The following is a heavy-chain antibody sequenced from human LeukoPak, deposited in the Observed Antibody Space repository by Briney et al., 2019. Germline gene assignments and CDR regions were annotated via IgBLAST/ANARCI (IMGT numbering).Heavy chain of an antibody. V-gene: IGHV1-69*10. J-gene: IGHJ4*02. CDR3: ARGGIGLGF. D-gene: IGHD3-3*02. Sequence: SVTVSFTASGDTFSSYAFNWVRHAPGQGLAWMGRLIPVLDNSNYAPTFQDRVTMTADESTSTVYMELSSLTSEDTAVYYCARGGIGLGFWGQGTLVTVSS. CDR1: GDTFSSYA. CDR2: LIPVLDNS.